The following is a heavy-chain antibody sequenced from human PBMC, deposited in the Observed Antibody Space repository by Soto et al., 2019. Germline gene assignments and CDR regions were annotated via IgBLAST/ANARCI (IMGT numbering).Heavy chain of an antibody. D-gene: IGHD4-4*01. CDR3: ARDRVTDYYGMDV. CDR2: ISSSSSYT. V-gene: IGHV3-11*06. J-gene: IGHJ6*02. CDR1: GFTFSDYY. Sequence: GGSLRLSCSASGFTFSDYYMSWIRQAPGKGREWVSYISSSSSYTNYADSVKGRFTISRDNAKNSLYLQMNSLRAEDTAVYYCARDRVTDYYGMDVWGQGTTVTVSS.